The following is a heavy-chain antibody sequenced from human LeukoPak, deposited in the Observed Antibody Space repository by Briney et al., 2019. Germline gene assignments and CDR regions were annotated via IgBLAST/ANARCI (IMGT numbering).Heavy chain of an antibody. D-gene: IGHD6-19*01. CDR2: LSGGGGSI. CDR1: GFMFVSYA. Sequence: GGSLRLSCTASGFMFVSYAMSWVRQAPGKGLEWVAGLSGGGGSIYYADSVKGRIIISRDNSKRTLYLQMSSLSPEDTAVYYCAKVDGSDWPSYFHCWGQGGLVTVCS. V-gene: IGHV3-23*01. CDR3: AKVDGSDWPSYFHC. J-gene: IGHJ4*02.